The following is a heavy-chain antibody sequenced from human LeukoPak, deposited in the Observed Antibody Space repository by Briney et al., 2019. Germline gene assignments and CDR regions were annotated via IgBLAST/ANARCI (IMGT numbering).Heavy chain of an antibody. CDR3: ARAYYDFWSGYQYYYYMDV. D-gene: IGHD3-3*01. J-gene: IGHJ6*03. Sequence: SETLSLTCTVSGGSISSYYWSWIRQPPGKGLEWIGYIYYSGSTNYNPSLKSRVTISVDTSKNQFSLKLSSVTAADTAVYYCARAYYDFWSGYQYYYYMDVWGKGTTVTVSS. CDR2: IYYSGST. CDR1: GGSISSYY. V-gene: IGHV4-59*01.